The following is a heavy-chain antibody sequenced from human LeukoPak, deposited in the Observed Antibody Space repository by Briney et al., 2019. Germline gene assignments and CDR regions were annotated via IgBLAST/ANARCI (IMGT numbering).Heavy chain of an antibody. CDR3: AKGSNDYGEAGV. Sequence: PGGSLRLSCAASGFTFSSYAMSWVRQAPGKGLEWVSAIGGSGGSTYYADSVKGRFTISRDNSKNTLYLQMNSLRAEDTAVYYCAKGSNDYGEAGVWGQGTLVTVSS. J-gene: IGHJ4*02. CDR2: IGGSGGST. CDR1: GFTFSSYA. V-gene: IGHV3-23*01. D-gene: IGHD4-17*01.